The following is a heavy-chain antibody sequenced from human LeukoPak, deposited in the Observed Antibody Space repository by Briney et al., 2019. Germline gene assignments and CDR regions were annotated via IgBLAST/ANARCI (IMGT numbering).Heavy chain of an antibody. CDR1: GGSFSGYY. V-gene: IGHV4-34*01. CDR2: INHSGST. CDR3: ARKRIYSYGRHTGVAVTESFDS. J-gene: IGHJ4*02. D-gene: IGHD5-18*01. Sequence: SETLSLTCAVYGGSFSGYYWSWIRQPPGKGLEWIGEINHSGSTNYNPSLKSRVSISVDTSKNQFSLRLNSVTAADTAVYYCARKRIYSYGRHTGVAVTESFDSWGQGTLVTVSS.